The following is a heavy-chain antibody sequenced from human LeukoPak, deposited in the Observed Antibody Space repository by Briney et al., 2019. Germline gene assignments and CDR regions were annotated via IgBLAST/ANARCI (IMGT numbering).Heavy chain of an antibody. Sequence: SETLSLTCTVSGGSISSYYWSWIRQPPGKGLEWIGYIYYSGSTNYNPSLKSRVTISVDTSKNQFSLKLSSVTAADTAVYYCARARHDYYGSGTYYFDYWGQGTLVTVSS. D-gene: IGHD3-10*01. V-gene: IGHV4-59*12. CDR2: IYYSGST. CDR3: ARARHDYYGSGTYYFDY. CDR1: GGSISSYY. J-gene: IGHJ4*02.